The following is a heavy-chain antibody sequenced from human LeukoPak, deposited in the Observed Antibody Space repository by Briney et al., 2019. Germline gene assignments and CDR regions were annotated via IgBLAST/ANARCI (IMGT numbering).Heavy chain of an antibody. Sequence: ASVKVSCKASGYTFTSYDINWVRQATGQGLEWMGWMNPNSGNTGYAQKFQGRVTMTRDTSTSTVYMELSSLRSEDTAVYYCAREAYYYDSSGYDYYYGMDVWGQGTTVTVSS. CDR1: GYTFTSYD. D-gene: IGHD3-22*01. CDR2: MNPNSGNT. J-gene: IGHJ6*02. CDR3: AREAYYYDSSGYDYYYGMDV. V-gene: IGHV1-8*01.